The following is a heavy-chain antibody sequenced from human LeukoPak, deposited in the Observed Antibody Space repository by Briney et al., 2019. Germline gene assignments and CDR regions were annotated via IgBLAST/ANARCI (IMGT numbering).Heavy chain of an antibody. CDR2: IRSKANSYAT. Sequence: LPGGSLRLSCAASGFTFSGSAMHWVRQASGKGLEWVGRIRSKANSYATAYAASVKGRFTISRDDSKNTAYLQMNSLKTEDTAVYYCTRHPDRYYDSSGYYVNDAFDIWGKGTTVTVSS. CDR3: TRHPDRYYDSSGYYVNDAFDI. CDR1: GFTFSGSA. J-gene: IGHJ3*02. D-gene: IGHD3-22*01. V-gene: IGHV3-73*01.